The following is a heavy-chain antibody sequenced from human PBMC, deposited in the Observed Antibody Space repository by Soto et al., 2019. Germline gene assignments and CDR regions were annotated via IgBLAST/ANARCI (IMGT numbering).Heavy chain of an antibody. Sequence: GGSLRLSCTASGFTFSTAWMNWVRRAPGKGLEWVGRIKSQVNGGTPDFAAPVRGRFAISRDDSRSMVYLQMNRLKTEDTAVYYCTTDSYFTSKLVRFDYWGLGTLVTVSS. J-gene: IGHJ4*01. CDR1: GFTFSTAW. V-gene: IGHV3-15*07. CDR3: TTDSYFTSKLVRFDY. D-gene: IGHD2-21*01. CDR2: IKSQVNGGTP.